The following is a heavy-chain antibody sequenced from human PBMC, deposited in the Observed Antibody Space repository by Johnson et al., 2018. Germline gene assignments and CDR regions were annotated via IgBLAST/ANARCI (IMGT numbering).Heavy chain of an antibody. CDR2: IGTAGDT. V-gene: IGHV3-13*01. CDR3: ARDWGGLFDY. J-gene: IGHJ4*02. CDR1: GFTFSSYD. Sequence: EVQLLETGGGLVQPGGSLRLSCAASGFTFSSYDMPWLRPAPGKCLEWVSAIGTAGDTYYPGSVKGRFTISRDNTKTTLFLQMTSLRAEDTAVYYCARDWGGLFDYWGQGTLVTVSS. D-gene: IGHD3-16*01.